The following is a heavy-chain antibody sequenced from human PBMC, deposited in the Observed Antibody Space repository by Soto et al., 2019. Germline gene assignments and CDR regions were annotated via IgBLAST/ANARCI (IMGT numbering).Heavy chain of an antibody. CDR1: GFTFNSYG. J-gene: IGHJ6*02. CDR3: VKDGSSGWPYYYGLDV. CDR2: ISYDGSNK. Sequence: AGGSLRLSCAASGFTFNSYGMHWVRQAPGKGLEWVAVISYDGSNKYYADSVKGRFTIARDNSKNTLYLQMSSLRAEDTAVYYCVKDGSSGWPYYYGLDVWGQGTSVTAP. V-gene: IGHV3-30*18. D-gene: IGHD6-19*01.